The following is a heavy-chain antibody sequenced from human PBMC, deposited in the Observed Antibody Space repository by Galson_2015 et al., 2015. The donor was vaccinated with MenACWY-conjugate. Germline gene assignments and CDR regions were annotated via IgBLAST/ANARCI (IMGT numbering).Heavy chain of an antibody. D-gene: IGHD4-17*01. CDR3: ARDRPYGDPQYFQH. V-gene: IGHV1-18*01. CDR2: ISAYNGNT. J-gene: IGHJ1*01. CDR1: GYTFTSYG. Sequence: SCKASGYTFTSYGISWVRQAPGQGLEWMGWISAYNGNTNYAQKLQGRVTMTTDTSTSTAYMELRSLRSDDTAVYYCARDRPYGDPQYFQHWGQGTLVTVSS.